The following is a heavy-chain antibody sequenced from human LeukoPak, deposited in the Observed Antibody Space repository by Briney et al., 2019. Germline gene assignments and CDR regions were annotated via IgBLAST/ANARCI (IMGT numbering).Heavy chain of an antibody. CDR3: AREATVTTAWGY. D-gene: IGHD4-17*01. V-gene: IGHV1-2*02. J-gene: IGHJ4*02. Sequence: ASVKVSCKASGYTFTDCYIHWVRQAPGQGLEWMGWINPNSGGTNYAQKFQGRVTMTRDTSISTAYMELSRLRSDDTAVYYCAREATVTTAWGYWGQATLVTVSS. CDR2: INPNSGGT. CDR1: GYTFTDCY.